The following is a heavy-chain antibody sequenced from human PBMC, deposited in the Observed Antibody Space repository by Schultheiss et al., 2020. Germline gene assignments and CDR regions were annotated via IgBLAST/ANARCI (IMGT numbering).Heavy chain of an antibody. J-gene: IGHJ4*02. Sequence: SETLSLTCTVSGGSISSGGYYWSWIRQHPGKGLEWIGYIYYSGSTNYNPSLKSRVTISVDKSKNQFSLKLSSVTAADTAVYYCARDTIVGARGFDYWGQGTLVTVSS. V-gene: IGHV4-61*08. D-gene: IGHD1-26*01. CDR1: GGSISSGGYY. CDR2: IYYSGST. CDR3: ARDTIVGARGFDY.